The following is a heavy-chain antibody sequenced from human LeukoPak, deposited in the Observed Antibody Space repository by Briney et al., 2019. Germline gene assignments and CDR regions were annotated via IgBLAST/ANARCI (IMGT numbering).Heavy chain of an antibody. CDR1: GGSISGGNDY. V-gene: IGHV4-61*02. J-gene: IGHJ3*02. D-gene: IGHD3-22*01. CDR2: IYASGST. Sequence: SETLSLTCTVSGGSISGGNDYWTWIRQPAGKGLEWIGRIYASGSTIYNPSLKSRVTISVDTSKNQFSLELSYVTAADTAVYYCARRGYYDSSGYYVAFDIWGQGTMVTVSS. CDR3: ARRGYYDSSGYYVAFDI.